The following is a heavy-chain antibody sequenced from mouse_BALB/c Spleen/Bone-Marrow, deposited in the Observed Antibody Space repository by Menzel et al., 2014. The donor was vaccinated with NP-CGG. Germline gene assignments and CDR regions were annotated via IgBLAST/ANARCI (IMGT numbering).Heavy chain of an antibody. V-gene: IGHV1-54*03. Sequence: QVQLQQSVAELVRPGTSVKVSCKASGYAFTNHLIEWVKQRPGQGLEWIGVINPGSGSTNYNENFKGKATLTADKSSSTPYMQLSSLTSDDSAIYFCARRLTGTLYFDYWGQGTTRTVSS. CDR1: GYAFTNHL. CDR3: ARRLTGTLYFDY. D-gene: IGHD4-1*01. CDR2: INPGSGST. J-gene: IGHJ2*01.